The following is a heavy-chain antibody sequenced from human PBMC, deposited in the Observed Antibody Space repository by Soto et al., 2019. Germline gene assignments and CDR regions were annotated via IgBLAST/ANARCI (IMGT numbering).Heavy chain of an antibody. D-gene: IGHD2-8*02. V-gene: IGHV1-18*04. CDR1: GSSFVTYG. J-gene: IGHJ4*02. Sequence: QIQLVQSGLEVQKPGASVRVSCKTSGSSFVTYGIRWVRQAPGQGPERVAWIGPYKGSPRYSARLQGRVTLSTDMHATTVIVELRSLGPDDTAVYYCASDVERWWDYQKGGYDYWGQGTLVTVSA. CDR2: IGPYKGSP. CDR3: ASDVERWWDYQKGGYDY.